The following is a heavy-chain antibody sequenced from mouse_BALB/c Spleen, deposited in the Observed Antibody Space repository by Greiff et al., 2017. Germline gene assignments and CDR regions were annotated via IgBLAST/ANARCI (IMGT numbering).Heavy chain of an antibody. CDR2: IDPANGNT. CDR3: ASGVDY. J-gene: IGHJ4*01. Sequence: EVKLVESGAELVKPGASVKLSCTASGFNIKDTYMPWVKQRPEQGLEWIGRIDPANGNTKYDPKFQGKATITADTSSNTAYLQLSSLTSEDTAVYYCASGVDYWGQGTSVTVSS. V-gene: IGHV14-3*02. CDR1: GFNIKDTY.